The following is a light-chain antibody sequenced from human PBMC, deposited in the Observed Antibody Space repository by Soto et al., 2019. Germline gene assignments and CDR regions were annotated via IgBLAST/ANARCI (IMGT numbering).Light chain of an antibody. J-gene: IGLJ1*01. Sequence: QSVLTQPPSVSGAPGQRVTISCTGSSSNIGAGYDVHWYQQLPGTAPKLLIYGNSNRPSGVPDRFSGSKSGTSASLAITGLQAEDEADYYCQSYDSSLSGSDYVFGTVTKVTVL. CDR1: SSNIGAGYD. V-gene: IGLV1-40*01. CDR2: GNS. CDR3: QSYDSSLSGSDYV.